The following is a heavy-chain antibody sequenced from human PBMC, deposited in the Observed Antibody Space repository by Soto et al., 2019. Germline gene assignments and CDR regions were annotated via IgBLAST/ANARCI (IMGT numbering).Heavy chain of an antibody. Sequence: EVQLLESGGGLVQPGGSLRLSCAASGFTFSSYAMSWVRQAPGKGLEWVSAISGSGGSTYYADSVKGRFTISRDNSKNTLYLQMNSLRAEDTAVYYCAKFHCSGGSCYGDYFYYYYYGMDVWGQGTTVTVSS. CDR2: ISGSGGST. V-gene: IGHV3-23*01. CDR3: AKFHCSGGSCYGDYFYYYYYGMDV. CDR1: GFTFSSYA. J-gene: IGHJ6*02. D-gene: IGHD2-15*01.